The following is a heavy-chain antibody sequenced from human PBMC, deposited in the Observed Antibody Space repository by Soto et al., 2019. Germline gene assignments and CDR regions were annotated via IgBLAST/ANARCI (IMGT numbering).Heavy chain of an antibody. CDR3: ATCSGGSCYPKTSRGIVDV. CDR2: IIPIFGTA. V-gene: IGHV1-69*01. D-gene: IGHD2-15*01. CDR1: GGTFSSYA. J-gene: IGHJ6*02. Sequence: QVQLVQSGAEVKKPGSSVKVSCKASGGTFSSYAISWVRQAPGQGLEWMGGIIPIFGTANYAQKFQGRVKITADESTSTAYMELSGLGSEDTAVYYCATCSGGSCYPKTSRGIVDVWGQGTTVTASS.